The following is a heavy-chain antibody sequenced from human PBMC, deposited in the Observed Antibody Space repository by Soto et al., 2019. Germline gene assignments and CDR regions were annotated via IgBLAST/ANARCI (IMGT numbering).Heavy chain of an antibody. V-gene: IGHV3-30*18. D-gene: IGHD3-3*01. CDR3: AKEAVLRFLEWFTTHNWFDP. J-gene: IGHJ5*02. CDR2: ISYDGSNK. Sequence: GGSLRLSCAASGFTFSSYGMHWVRQAPGKGLEWVAVISYDGSNKYYADSVKGRFTISRDNSKNTLYLQMNSLRAEDTAVYYCAKEAVLRFLEWFTTHNWFDPWGQGTLVTVSS. CDR1: GFTFSSYG.